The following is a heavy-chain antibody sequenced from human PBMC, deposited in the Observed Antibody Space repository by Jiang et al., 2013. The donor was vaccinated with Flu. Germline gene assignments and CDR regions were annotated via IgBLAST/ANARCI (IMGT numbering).Heavy chain of an antibody. D-gene: IGHD3-16*01. V-gene: IGHV1-2*02. Sequence: QKLQGRVTMTRDTSISTAYMELSRLRSDDTAVYYCARDMRDDYYYMDVWGKGTTVTVSS. CDR3: ARDMRDDYYYMDV. J-gene: IGHJ6*03.